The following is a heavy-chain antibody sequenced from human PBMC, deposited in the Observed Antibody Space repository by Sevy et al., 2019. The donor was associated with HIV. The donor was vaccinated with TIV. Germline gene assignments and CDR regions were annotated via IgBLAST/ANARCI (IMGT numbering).Heavy chain of an antibody. J-gene: IGHJ3*02. CDR3: ARGRYYDFWSGYYGPRPNDAFDI. V-gene: IGHV3-30-3*01. Sequence: GGSLRLSCAASGFTFSSYAMHWVRQAPGKGLEWVAVISYDGSNKYYADSVTGRFTISRDNSKNTLYLQMNSLRAEDTAVYYCARGRYYDFWSGYYGPRPNDAFDIWGQGTMVTVSS. CDR2: ISYDGSNK. CDR1: GFTFSSYA. D-gene: IGHD3-3*01.